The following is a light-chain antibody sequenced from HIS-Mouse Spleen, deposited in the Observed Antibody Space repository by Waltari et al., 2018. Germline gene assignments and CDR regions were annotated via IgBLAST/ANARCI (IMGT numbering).Light chain of an antibody. J-gene: IGLJ3*02. Sequence: QSALTQPASVSGSPGQSITISCPGTSSYVGCYHHVACSQPHPGKAPKLMIYDVSNRPSGVSNRFSGSKSGNTASLTISGLQAEDEADYYCSSYTSSSTWVFGGGTKLTVL. V-gene: IGLV2-14*03. CDR3: SSYTSSSTWV. CDR1: SSYVGCYHH. CDR2: DVS.